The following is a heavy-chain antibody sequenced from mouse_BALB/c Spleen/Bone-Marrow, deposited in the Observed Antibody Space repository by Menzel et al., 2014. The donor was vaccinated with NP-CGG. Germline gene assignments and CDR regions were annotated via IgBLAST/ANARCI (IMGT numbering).Heavy chain of an antibody. CDR1: GYTFTDYN. V-gene: IGHV1S29*02. CDR3: ARRAGGWYFDV. CDR2: IYPYNGGT. D-gene: IGHD3-1*01. Sequence: VQLQQSGPELVKPGASVKISCKASGYTFTDYNMHWVKQSHGKSLEWIGYIYPYNGGTGNNQKFKSKATLTVDNSSSTAYMELRSLTSEDSAVYYCARRAGGWYFDVWGAGTTVTVSS. J-gene: IGHJ1*01.